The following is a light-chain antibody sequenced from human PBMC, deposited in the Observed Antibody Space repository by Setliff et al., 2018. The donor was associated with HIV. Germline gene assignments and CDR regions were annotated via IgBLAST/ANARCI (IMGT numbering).Light chain of an antibody. Sequence: QSVLAQPASVSGSPGQSISISCTGTSSDIGTYKLVSWYQQHPGKAPRLMIYEVTKRPSGVSNRFSGSKSGNTASLTISGLQAEDEADYYCCSYAGSDYVFGTGTKVTVL. CDR1: SSDIGTYKL. CDR2: EVT. J-gene: IGLJ1*01. V-gene: IGLV2-23*02. CDR3: CSYAGSDYV.